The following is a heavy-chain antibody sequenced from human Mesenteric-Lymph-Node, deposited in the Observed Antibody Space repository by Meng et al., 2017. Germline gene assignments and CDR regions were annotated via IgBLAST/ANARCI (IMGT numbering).Heavy chain of an antibody. D-gene: IGHD1-26*01. CDR3: ARDLDAVGATDY. CDR1: GFTFNTYA. Sequence: GGSLRLSCATSGFTFNTYAMSWVRQAPGKGLEWVSAISSSGGSTYYADSVKGRFTISRDNSKNTLYLQMNSLRAEDTAVYYCARDLDAVGATDYWGQGTLVTVSS. V-gene: IGHV3-23*01. CDR2: ISSSGGST. J-gene: IGHJ4*02.